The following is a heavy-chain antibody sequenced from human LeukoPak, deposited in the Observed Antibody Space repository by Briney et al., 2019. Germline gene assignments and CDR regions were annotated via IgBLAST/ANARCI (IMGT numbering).Heavy chain of an antibody. CDR1: GYSFTSYW. CDR3: ARQYCSGGSCYLGTNWFDP. Sequence: GESLKISCKGSGYSFTSYWIGWVRQTPGKGLEWMGIIYPGDSDTRYIPSFQGQVTSSADKSISTAYLQWSSLKASDTAMYYCARQYCSGGSCYLGTNWFDPWGQGTLVTVSS. CDR2: IYPGDSDT. V-gene: IGHV5-51*01. D-gene: IGHD2-15*01. J-gene: IGHJ5*02.